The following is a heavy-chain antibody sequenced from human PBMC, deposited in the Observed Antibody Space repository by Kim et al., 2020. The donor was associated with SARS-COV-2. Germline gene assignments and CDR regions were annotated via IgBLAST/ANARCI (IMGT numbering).Heavy chain of an antibody. V-gene: IGHV1-46*01. J-gene: IGHJ6*02. CDR3: AREFRSAPGGDYYGMDV. CDR1: GYTFTSYY. CDR2: INPSGGST. D-gene: IGHD3-3*01. Sequence: ASVKVSCKASGYTFTSYYMHWVRQAPGQGLEWMGIINPSGGSTSYAQKFQGRVTMTRDTSTSTVYMELSSLRSEDTAVYYCAREFRSAPGGDYYGMDVWGQGTTVTVSS.